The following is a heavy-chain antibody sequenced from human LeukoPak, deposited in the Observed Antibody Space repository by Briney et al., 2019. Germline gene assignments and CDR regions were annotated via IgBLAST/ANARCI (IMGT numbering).Heavy chain of an antibody. CDR2: ISSSSSYI. V-gene: IGHV3-21*01. D-gene: IGHD3-10*01. CDR3: ARAPRELFDY. Sequence: GGSLRLSCAASGFTFSSYSMNWVRQAPGKGLEWVSFISSSSSYIYYADSVKGRFTISRDNAKNSLYLQMNSLRAEDTAVYYCARAPRELFDYWGQGTLVTVSS. CDR1: GFTFSSYS. J-gene: IGHJ4*02.